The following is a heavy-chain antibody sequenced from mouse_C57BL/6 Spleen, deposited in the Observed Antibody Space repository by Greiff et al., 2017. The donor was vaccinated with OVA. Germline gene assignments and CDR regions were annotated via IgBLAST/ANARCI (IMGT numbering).Heavy chain of an antibody. CDR2: IYPGDGDN. J-gene: IGHJ3*01. V-gene: IGHV1-82*01. D-gene: IGHD3-1*01. CDR1: GYAFSSSW. CDR3: ARSSASAWFAY. Sequence: VQLQQSGPELVKPGASVKISCKASGYAFSSSWMNWVKQRPGKGLEWIGRIYPGDGDNNYNGKFKGKATLTADKSSSTAYMQLSSLTSEDSAVYFCARSSASAWFAYWGQGTLVTVSA.